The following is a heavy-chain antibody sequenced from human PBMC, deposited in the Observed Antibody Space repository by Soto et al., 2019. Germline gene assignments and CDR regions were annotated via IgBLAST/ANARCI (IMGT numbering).Heavy chain of an antibody. J-gene: IGHJ4*02. Sequence: QVQLVESGGGVVQPGGSLRLSCVASGFTFSSDGMHWVRQAPGKGLEWVAVIWYDGNKKYYADSVKGRFTISRDNSKNTLYVQMTSLRAEDTAVYYGARGLHALFDYWGQGALVNVSS. V-gene: IGHV3-33*01. CDR1: GFTFSSDG. CDR3: ARGLHALFDY. CDR2: IWYDGNKK. D-gene: IGHD2-2*01.